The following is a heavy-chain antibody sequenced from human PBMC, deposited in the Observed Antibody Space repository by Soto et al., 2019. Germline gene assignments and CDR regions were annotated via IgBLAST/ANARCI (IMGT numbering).Heavy chain of an antibody. CDR3: VRDRVEGSGSYLYYGMDV. D-gene: IGHD3-10*01. J-gene: IGHJ6*02. Sequence: SETLSLTCTVSGGSISSYYWSWIRQPPGKGLEWIGYIYYSGSTNYNPSLKSRVTISVDTSKNQFSLKLSSVTAADTAVYYCVRDRVEGSGSYLYYGMDVWGQGTTVTVSS. CDR2: IYYSGST. CDR1: GGSISSYY. V-gene: IGHV4-59*01.